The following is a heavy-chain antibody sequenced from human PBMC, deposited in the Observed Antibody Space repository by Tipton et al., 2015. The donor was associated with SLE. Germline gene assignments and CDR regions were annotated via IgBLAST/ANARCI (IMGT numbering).Heavy chain of an antibody. CDR1: GASVSSFC. Sequence: TLSLTCTVSGASVSSFCWSWIRQSPGKGLEWIACVCNSVSTNYDPSLKSRGTISVDTSKNHFSLELTSVTAADTAVYYCARQRLRLLSPLDAWGQGTTVTVS. D-gene: IGHD3-10*01. CDR2: VCNSVST. CDR3: ARQRLRLLSPLDA. V-gene: IGHV4-59*08. J-gene: IGHJ6*02.